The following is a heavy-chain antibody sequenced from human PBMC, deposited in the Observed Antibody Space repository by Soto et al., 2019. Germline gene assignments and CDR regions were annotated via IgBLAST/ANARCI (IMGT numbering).Heavy chain of an antibody. CDR1: GGTFSSYA. D-gene: IGHD5-18*01. CDR3: ASIDRRGYSYGYLGVGTNWFDP. CDR2: IIPIFGTA. V-gene: IGHV1-69*13. J-gene: IGHJ5*02. Sequence: ASVKVSCKASGGTFSSYAISWVRQAPGQGLEWMGGIIPIFGTANYAQKFQGRVTITADESTSTAYMELSSLRSEDTAVYYCASIDRRGYSYGYLGVGTNWFDPWGQGTRVTVSS.